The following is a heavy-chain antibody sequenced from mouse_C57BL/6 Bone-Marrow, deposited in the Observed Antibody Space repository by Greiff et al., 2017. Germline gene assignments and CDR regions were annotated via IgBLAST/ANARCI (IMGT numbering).Heavy chain of an antibody. CDR3: NNTTVEATWRNYFDY. D-gene: IGHD1-1*01. CDR1: GFNIKDYY. J-gene: IGHJ2*01. V-gene: IGHV14-1*01. Sequence: VQLQQSGAELVRPGASVKLSCTASGFNIKDYYMHWVKQRPEQGLEWIGRIDPEDGDTEYAPKFQGKATMTADTSSNTAYLQLSSLTSVNTDVYYCNNTTVEATWRNYFDYWGQGTTLTVSS. CDR2: IDPEDGDT.